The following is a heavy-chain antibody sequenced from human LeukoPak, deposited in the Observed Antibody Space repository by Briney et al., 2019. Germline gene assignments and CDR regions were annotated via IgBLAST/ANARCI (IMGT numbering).Heavy chain of an antibody. Sequence: SVEVSCKASGGTFSSYAISWVRQAPGQGLEWMGSIIPIFGTANYAQKFQGRVTITADKSTSTAYMELSSLRSEDTAVYYCARTNSITIFGVVTRLNGWFDPWGQGTLVTVSS. CDR3: ARTNSITIFGVVTRLNGWFDP. CDR2: IIPIFGTA. CDR1: GGTFSSYA. D-gene: IGHD3-3*01. V-gene: IGHV1-69*06. J-gene: IGHJ5*02.